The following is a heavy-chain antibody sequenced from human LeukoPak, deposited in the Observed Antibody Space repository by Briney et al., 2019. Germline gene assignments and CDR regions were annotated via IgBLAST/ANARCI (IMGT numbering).Heavy chain of an antibody. D-gene: IGHD2-2*01. CDR1: GYTFTGYY. V-gene: IGHV1-2*02. J-gene: IGHJ6*03. CDR3: AGGCSSTSCHPPHYYYYYMDV. Sequence: GASVKVSCKASGYTFTGYYMHWVRQAPGQGLEWMGCINPNSGGTNYAQKFQGRVTMTRDTSISTAYMELSRLRSDDTAVYYCAGGCSSTSCHPPHYYYYYMDVWGKGTTVTVSS. CDR2: INPNSGGT.